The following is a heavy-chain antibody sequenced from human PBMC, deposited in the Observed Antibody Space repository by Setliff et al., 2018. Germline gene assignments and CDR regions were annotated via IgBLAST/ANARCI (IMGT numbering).Heavy chain of an antibody. CDR3: AKLPSGYPYNWFDP. CDR2: IRSRPDNYAT. CDR1: GFTFSGSA. V-gene: IGHV3-73*01. Sequence: GGSLRLSCVASGFTFSGSAMHWVRQASGKGLEWVGRIRSRPDNYATLYAASVKGRFTISRDNSKNTLYLQMNSLRAEDTAVYYCAKLPSGYPYNWFDPWGQGTLVTVSS. D-gene: IGHD3-22*01. J-gene: IGHJ5*02.